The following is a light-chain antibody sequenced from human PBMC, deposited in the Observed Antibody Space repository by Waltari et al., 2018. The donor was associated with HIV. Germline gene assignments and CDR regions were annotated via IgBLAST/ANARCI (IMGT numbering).Light chain of an antibody. CDR2: KAS. CDR3: QQHSTYPWT. J-gene: IGKJ1*01. CDR1: HSIRTY. Sequence: DIQMTQSPSTLSASVGDRVTLTCRASHSIRTYLAWYQQQPGKAPKLLINKASTLESGVPPRFSGSGSGTEFTLSISSLQPDDFATYYCQQHSTYPWTFGQGTKVEIK. V-gene: IGKV1-5*03.